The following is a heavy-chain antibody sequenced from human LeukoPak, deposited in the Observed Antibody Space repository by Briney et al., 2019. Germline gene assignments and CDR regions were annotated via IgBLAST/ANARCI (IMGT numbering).Heavy chain of an antibody. Sequence: GASVKVSCKASGYTFTSYGISWVRQAPGQGLEWMGWISAYNGNTNYAQKLQGRVTMTTDTSTSTAYMELRSLRSDDTAVYYCARARSSTSCYACSYFDYWGQGTLVTVSS. CDR1: GYTFTSYG. V-gene: IGHV1-18*01. D-gene: IGHD2-2*01. J-gene: IGHJ4*02. CDR2: ISAYNGNT. CDR3: ARARSSTSCYACSYFDY.